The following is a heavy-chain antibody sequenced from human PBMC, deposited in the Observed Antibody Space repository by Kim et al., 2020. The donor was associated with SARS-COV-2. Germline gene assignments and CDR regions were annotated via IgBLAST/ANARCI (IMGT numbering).Heavy chain of an antibody. V-gene: IGHV3-30*04. CDR1: GLTFDSSA. Sequence: GGSLRLSCAASGLTFDSSAMNWVRQAPGKGLEWVADICINSWNKDYADPVKGRFTISRDNSKSTLHLQMNSLRVEETAAYYCASGIYYRWESLSHYYS. CDR2: ICINSWNK. D-gene: IGHD1-26*01. CDR3: ASGIYYRWESLSHYYS. J-gene: IGHJ6*01.